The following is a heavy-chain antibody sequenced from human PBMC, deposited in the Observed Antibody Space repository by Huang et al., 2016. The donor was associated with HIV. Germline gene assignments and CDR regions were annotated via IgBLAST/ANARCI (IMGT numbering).Heavy chain of an antibody. D-gene: IGHD6-19*01. V-gene: IGHV4-34*02. CDR3: ARNPSTGWSYFDS. J-gene: IGHJ4*02. CDR1: GGSFSGYF. Sequence: QVQLQQWGAGLLRPSETLSLTCAGYGGSFSGYFWSWVRQPPGRGLDWIGEFNHGGGSNYSPSFASRVTISVDTSKNQFSLKLTSVTAADTAVYFCARNPSTGWSYFDSWGQGTLVTVSS. CDR2: FNHGGGS.